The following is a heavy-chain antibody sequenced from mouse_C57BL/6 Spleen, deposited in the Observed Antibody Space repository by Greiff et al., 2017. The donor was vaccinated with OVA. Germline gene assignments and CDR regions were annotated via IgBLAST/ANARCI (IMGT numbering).Heavy chain of an antibody. CDR3: ARSVGLRRTFYAMDY. J-gene: IGHJ4*01. Sequence: EVQLQESGPELVKPGASVKISCKASGYSFTDYNMNWVKQSNGKSLEWIGVINPNYGTTSYNQKFKGKATLTVDQSSSTAYMQLNSLTSEDSAVYYCARSVGLRRTFYAMDYWGQGTSVTVSS. CDR1: GYSFTDYN. V-gene: IGHV1-39*01. D-gene: IGHD2-4*01. CDR2: INPNYGTT.